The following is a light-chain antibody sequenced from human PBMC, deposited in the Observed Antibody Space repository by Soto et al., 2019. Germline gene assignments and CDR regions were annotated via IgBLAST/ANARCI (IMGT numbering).Light chain of an antibody. CDR3: QKYYSVPFT. CDR2: AAS. CDR1: QGIKNN. Sequence: DIQMTQSPSSLCASAGDRVTITCRASQGIKNNLAWYQQKPGEVPKLLIYAASTLQSGVPSRFSGSGSGTDFTLTISSLQPEDVATYYCQKYYSVPFTFGPGTKVNIK. J-gene: IGKJ3*01. V-gene: IGKV1-27*01.